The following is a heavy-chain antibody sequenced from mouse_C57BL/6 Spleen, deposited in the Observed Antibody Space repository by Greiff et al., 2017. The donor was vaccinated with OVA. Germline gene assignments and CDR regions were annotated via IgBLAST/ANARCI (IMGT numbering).Heavy chain of an antibody. V-gene: IGHV1-7*01. CDR3: ARASNYSDYFDY. Sequence: QVQLQQSGAELAKPGASVKLSCKASGYTFTSYWMHWVKQRPGQGLEWIGYINPSSGYTKYNQKFKDKATLTADKSSITAYMQLRSLTYEDSAVYYCARASNYSDYFDYWGQGTTLTVSS. CDR2: INPSSGYT. CDR1: GYTFTSYW. D-gene: IGHD2-5*01. J-gene: IGHJ2*01.